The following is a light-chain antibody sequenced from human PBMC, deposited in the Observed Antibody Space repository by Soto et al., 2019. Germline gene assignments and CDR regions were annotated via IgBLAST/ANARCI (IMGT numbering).Light chain of an antibody. Sequence: QSALTQPASVSGSPGQSITISCTGTSSDVGGYNYVSWYQQNPGKAPKLMIYEVSNRPSGVSNRFSGSQSGNTASLTISGPQAEDEADYYCSSYTSSSTYVFGTGTKLTVL. J-gene: IGLJ1*01. CDR2: EVS. CDR1: SSDVGGYNY. CDR3: SSYTSSSTYV. V-gene: IGLV2-14*01.